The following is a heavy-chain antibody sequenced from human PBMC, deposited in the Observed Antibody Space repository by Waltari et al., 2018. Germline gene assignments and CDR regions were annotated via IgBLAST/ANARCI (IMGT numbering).Heavy chain of an antibody. D-gene: IGHD3-16*01. Sequence: HVPLVQPGAEVQKPGYSVTVACKASGDSFGRSDISWVRLAPGQGLEWLGVIIPMLGIPEYTQKCQERLTITADESTSTAYMELSSLSSEDTAIYYCARHELGISQYYYNMYVWGQGTTVTISS. J-gene: IGHJ6*02. CDR3: ARHELGISQYYYNMYV. CDR2: IIPMLGIP. CDR1: GDSFGRSD. V-gene: IGHV1-69*12.